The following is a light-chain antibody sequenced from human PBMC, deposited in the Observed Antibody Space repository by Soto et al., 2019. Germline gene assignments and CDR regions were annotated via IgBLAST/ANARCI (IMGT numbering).Light chain of an antibody. CDR3: QQRSNWPPSLT. V-gene: IGKV3-11*01. CDR2: DAS. Sequence: EIVLTQSPATLSLSPGERATLSCRASQSVSSYLAWYQQKPGQAPRLLIYDASNRATGIPARFSGSGSGTDFTLTISSLEPEDFAVYYCQQRSNWPPSLTFDHGTRLEIK. J-gene: IGKJ5*01. CDR1: QSVSSY.